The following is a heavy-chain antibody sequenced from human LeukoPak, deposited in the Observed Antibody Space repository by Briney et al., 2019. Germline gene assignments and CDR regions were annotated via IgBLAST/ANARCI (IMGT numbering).Heavy chain of an antibody. CDR3: ANGYYYNILTGYYKDRDTNFQY. CDR2: IYSGGHT. Sequence: GGSLRLSCAASGLTVSSNYMSWVRQAPGKGLEWVSVIYSGGHTYYVDSVKGRFTISRDNSKNTLSLQMNSLRAEDTAVYYCANGYYYNILTGYYKDRDTNFQYWGQGTLVTVSS. V-gene: IGHV3-53*05. D-gene: IGHD3-9*01. CDR1: GLTVSSNY. J-gene: IGHJ4*02.